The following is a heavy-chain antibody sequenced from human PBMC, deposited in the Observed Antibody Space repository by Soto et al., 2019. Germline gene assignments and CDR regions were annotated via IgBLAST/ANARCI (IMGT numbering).Heavy chain of an antibody. J-gene: IGHJ6*02. CDR2: IIPIFGTA. V-gene: IGHV1-69*01. CDR3: ARGVTMVRGVPRAPFYYYYGMDV. Sequence: QVQLVQSGAEVKKPGSSVKVSCKASGGTFSSYAISWVRQAPGQGLEWMGGIIPIFGTANYAQKFQGRVTITADESTSTAYMELSSLRSEDTAVYYCARGVTMVRGVPRAPFYYYYGMDVWGQGTTVTVSS. CDR1: GGTFSSYA. D-gene: IGHD3-10*01.